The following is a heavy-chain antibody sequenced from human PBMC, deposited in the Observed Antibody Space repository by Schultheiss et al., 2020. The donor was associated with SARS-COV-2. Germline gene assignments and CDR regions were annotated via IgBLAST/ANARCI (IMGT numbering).Heavy chain of an antibody. CDR2: IYYSGST. V-gene: IGHV4-61*08. CDR3: ARDRPYYCSSTSCPYYYYYGMDV. J-gene: IGHJ6*02. D-gene: IGHD2-2*01. Sequence: SETLSLTCTVSGGSISSGGYYWSWIRQPPGKGLEWIGYIYYSGSTNYNPSLKSRVTISVDTSKNQFSLKLSSVTAADTAVYYCARDRPYYCSSTSCPYYYYYGMDVWGQGTTVTVSS. CDR1: GGSISSGGYY.